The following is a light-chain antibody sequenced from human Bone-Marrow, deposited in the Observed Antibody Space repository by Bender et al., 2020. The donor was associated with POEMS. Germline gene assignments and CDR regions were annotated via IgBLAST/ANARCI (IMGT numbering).Light chain of an antibody. CDR3: CSSGTGSSML. V-gene: IGLV2-23*02. CDR2: EVS. J-gene: IGLJ3*02. CDR1: SSDVGSCDL. Sequence: QSALTQPASVSGSPGQSITISCAGTSSDVGSCDLVSWYQQHPGKAPKLIIHEVSERPSGVSPRFSGSKSGDTASLTISGLQPEDEADYYCCSSGTGSSMLFGGGTRLTVL.